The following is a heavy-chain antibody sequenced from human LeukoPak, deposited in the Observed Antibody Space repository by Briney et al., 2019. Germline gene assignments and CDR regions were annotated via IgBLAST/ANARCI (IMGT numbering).Heavy chain of an antibody. CDR2: INTNTGNP. CDR3: AREEDRIAVAGPTFNY. J-gene: IGHJ4*02. V-gene: IGHV7-4-1*02. Sequence: ASVKVSCKASGYTFTSYGISWVRQAPGQGLEWMGWINTNTGNPTYAQGFTGRFVFSLDTSVSTAYLQISSLKAEDTAVYYCAREEDRIAVAGPTFNYWGQGTLVTVSS. CDR1: GYTFTSYG. D-gene: IGHD6-19*01.